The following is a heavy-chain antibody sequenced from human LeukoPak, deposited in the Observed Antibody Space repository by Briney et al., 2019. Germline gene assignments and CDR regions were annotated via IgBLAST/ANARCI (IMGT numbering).Heavy chain of an antibody. V-gene: IGHV4-59*11. CDR2: IYYSGST. J-gene: IGHJ5*02. CDR1: GGSISSHY. CDR3: ARVSKSTMVRGVIHWFDP. D-gene: IGHD3-10*01. Sequence: SETLSLTCTVSGGSISSHYWSWIRQPPGKGLEWIGYIYYSGSTNYNPSLKSQVTISVDTSKNQFSLKLSSVTAADTAVYYCARVSKSTMVRGVIHWFDPWGQGTLVTVSS.